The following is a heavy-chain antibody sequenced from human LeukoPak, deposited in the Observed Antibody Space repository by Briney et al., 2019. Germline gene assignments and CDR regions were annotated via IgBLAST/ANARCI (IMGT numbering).Heavy chain of an antibody. J-gene: IGHJ4*02. CDR3: ATYRQVLLPFES. Sequence: PGGSLKLSCAASGFTFSNYWMTWVRQAPGKGLEWVANIKHDGSEDYYLDSVKGRFTISRDNAKNSLYLQMNSLRAEDTAIYYCATYRQVLLPFESWGQGTLVTVSS. CDR1: GFTFSNYW. V-gene: IGHV3-7*03. D-gene: IGHD2-8*02. CDR2: IKHDGSED.